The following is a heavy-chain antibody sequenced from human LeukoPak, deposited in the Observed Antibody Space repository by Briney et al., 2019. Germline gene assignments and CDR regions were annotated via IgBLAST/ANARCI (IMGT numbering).Heavy chain of an antibody. CDR1: GFTFSSYA. V-gene: IGHV3-48*04. Sequence: GGSLRLSCAASGFTFSSYAMSWVRQAPGKGLEWVSYISSSGGTIYYADSVKGRFTISRDNAKNSLYLQMNSLRAEDTAVYYCARGVSNGMDVWGQGTTVTVSS. J-gene: IGHJ6*02. CDR2: ISSSGGTI. D-gene: IGHD3-10*01. CDR3: ARGVSNGMDV.